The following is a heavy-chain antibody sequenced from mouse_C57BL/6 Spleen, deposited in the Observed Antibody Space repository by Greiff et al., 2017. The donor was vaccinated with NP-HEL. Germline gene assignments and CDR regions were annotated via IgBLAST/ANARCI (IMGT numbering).Heavy chain of an antibody. CDR2: SRNKANDYTT. Sequence: EVKLMESGGGLVQSGRSLRLSCATSGFTFSDFYMEWVRQAPGQGLEWIAASRNKANDYTTEYSASVKGRFIVSRDTSQSILYLQMNALRAEDTAIYYCARDGDGYWYFDVWGTGTTVTVSS. V-gene: IGHV7-1*01. D-gene: IGHD2-3*01. J-gene: IGHJ1*03. CDR1: GFTFSDFY. CDR3: ARDGDGYWYFDV.